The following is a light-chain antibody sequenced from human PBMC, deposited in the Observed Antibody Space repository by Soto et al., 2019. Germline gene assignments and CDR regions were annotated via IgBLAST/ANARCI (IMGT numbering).Light chain of an antibody. Sequence: MTQSPATLSASLGDRVTITCRAGQTIYSNVAWYQQRPGQAPRLLIYRASTRATGVPARFSGSGSGTKFTLTISGLQSEDFALYYCQQYQNLWTCGQGTKVDIK. CDR3: QQYQNLWT. CDR2: RAS. CDR1: QTIYSN. J-gene: IGKJ1*01. V-gene: IGKV3-15*01.